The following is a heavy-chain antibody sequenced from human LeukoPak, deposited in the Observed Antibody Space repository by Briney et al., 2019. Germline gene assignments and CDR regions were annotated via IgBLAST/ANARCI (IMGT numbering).Heavy chain of an antibody. Sequence: IPSETLSLTCTVSGGSISSSRDYWGWIRQPPGKGLEWIGSIYYSGSTYYNPSHKSRVTISVDTSKNQFSLKLSSVTAADTAVYYCARHVEIAVAGPIDYWGQGTLVTVSS. V-gene: IGHV4-39*01. J-gene: IGHJ4*02. D-gene: IGHD6-19*01. CDR3: ARHVEIAVAGPIDY. CDR2: IYYSGST. CDR1: GGSISSSRDY.